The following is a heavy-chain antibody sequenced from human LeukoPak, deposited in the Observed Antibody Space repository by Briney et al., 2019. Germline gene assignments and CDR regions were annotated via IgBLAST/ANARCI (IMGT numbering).Heavy chain of an antibody. J-gene: IGHJ4*02. D-gene: IGHD3-9*01. V-gene: IGHV3-30*03. CDR3: TTGRIDWFSIDY. CDR2: ISYDGSNK. Sequence: GGSLRLSCAASGFSVSSNYMSWVRQAPGKGLEWVAVISYDGSNKYYADSVKGRFTISRDNSKNTLYLQMNSLRAEDTAVYYCTTGRIDWFSIDYWGQGTLVTVSS. CDR1: GFSVSSNY.